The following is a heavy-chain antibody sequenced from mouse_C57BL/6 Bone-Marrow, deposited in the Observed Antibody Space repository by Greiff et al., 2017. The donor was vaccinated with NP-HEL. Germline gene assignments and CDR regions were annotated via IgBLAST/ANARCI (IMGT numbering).Heavy chain of an antibody. CDR2: IDPSDSYT. J-gene: IGHJ3*01. V-gene: IGHV1-69*01. Sequence: QVQLQQPGAELVMPGASVKLSCKASGYTFTSYWMHWVKQRPGQGLEWFGEIDPSDSYTNYNQKFKGKSTLTVDKSSSTSYMQLSSLTSEDSAVYYCARVEDGYYWFAYWGQGTLVTVSA. D-gene: IGHD2-3*01. CDR1: GYTFTSYW. CDR3: ARVEDGYYWFAY.